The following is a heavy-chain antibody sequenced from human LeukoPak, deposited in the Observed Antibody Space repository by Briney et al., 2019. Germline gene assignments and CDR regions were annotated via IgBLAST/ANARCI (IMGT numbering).Heavy chain of an antibody. J-gene: IGHJ4*02. CDR3: AKHEGEPFDY. CDR2: INHSGST. CDR1: GGSFSGYY. D-gene: IGHD1-14*01. V-gene: IGHV4-34*01. Sequence: SETLSLTCAVYGGSFSGYYWSWIRQPPGKGLEWIGEINHSGSTNYNPSLKSRVTISVDTSKNQFSLKLSSVTAADTAVYYCAKHEGEPFDYWGQGTLVTVSS.